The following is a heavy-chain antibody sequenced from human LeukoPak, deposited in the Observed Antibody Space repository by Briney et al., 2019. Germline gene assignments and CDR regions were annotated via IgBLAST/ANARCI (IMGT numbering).Heavy chain of an antibody. J-gene: IGHJ3*02. CDR1: GGAIGSYS. CDR3: ARLKARDAFDI. CDR2: VYYSGST. V-gene: IGHV4-59*08. Sequence: SETLSLTCTVSGGAIGSYSWNWIRPSPGTGLEWIGYVYYSGSTMYNPSLRSRVTISVDTSKNQFSLKLSSVTAADTAVYYCARLKARDAFDIWGQGTMVTVSS.